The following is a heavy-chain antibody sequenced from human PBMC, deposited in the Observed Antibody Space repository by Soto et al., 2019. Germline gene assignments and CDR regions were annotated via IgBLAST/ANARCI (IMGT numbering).Heavy chain of an antibody. V-gene: IGHV1-18*01. Sequence: QVQLLQSGAEVKKPGASVKVSCKASGYTFTDYGINWVRQAPGQGLEWMGYISPYNGNTHSAEKFQARLTLTPDTSTSTAYMELTSLRLDDTAVYYCTDDSSGFFYYWGQGTVVTGSS. D-gene: IGHD3-22*01. CDR2: ISPYNGNT. CDR3: TDDSSGFFYY. J-gene: IGHJ4*02. CDR1: GYTFTDYG.